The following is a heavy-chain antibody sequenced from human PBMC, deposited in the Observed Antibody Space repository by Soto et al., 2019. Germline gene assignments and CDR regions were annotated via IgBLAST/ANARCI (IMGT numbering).Heavy chain of an antibody. D-gene: IGHD1-7*01. CDR1: GLTFSNYA. V-gene: IGHV3-23*01. J-gene: IGHJ4*02. CDR2: MSGSSSTT. CDR3: AKNQERELPRVIDF. Sequence: GGSLRLSCATPGLTFSNYAMSWVRQAPGGGLEWVSSMSGSSSTTYYADSVKGRFTISRDRSKNTLYLQMSSLRAEDTALYYCAKNQERELPRVIDFWGQGTLVTVSS.